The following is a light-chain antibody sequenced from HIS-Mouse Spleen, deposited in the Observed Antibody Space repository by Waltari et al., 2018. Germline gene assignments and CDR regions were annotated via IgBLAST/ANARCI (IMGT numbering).Light chain of an antibody. Sequence: QSVLTQPPSASGTHGQRVTISCSGSCPNIGTNTFNWYQRLPGPAPKHLIYSNNQRPSGVPDRCSGSKSGNTASLTISGLQAEDEADYYCSSYTSSSRNVFGTGTKVTVL. CDR1: CPNIGTNT. CDR3: SSYTSSSRNV. V-gene: IGLV1-44*01. J-gene: IGLJ1*01. CDR2: SNN.